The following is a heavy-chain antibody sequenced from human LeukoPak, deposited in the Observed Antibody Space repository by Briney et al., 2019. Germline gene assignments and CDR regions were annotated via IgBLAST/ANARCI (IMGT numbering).Heavy chain of an antibody. Sequence: PGGSLRLSCAASGFSISVYWMSWVRQAPGKGLVWVANKNQDGSDKYSVDSVKGRFTISRDNAKNSLYLEMNSLRADDTAVYYCARDLVVVGSSLSYGMDVWGQGTTVTVSS. V-gene: IGHV3-7*01. CDR1: GFSISVYW. J-gene: IGHJ6*02. CDR3: ARDLVVVGSSLSYGMDV. CDR2: KNQDGSDK. D-gene: IGHD2-15*01.